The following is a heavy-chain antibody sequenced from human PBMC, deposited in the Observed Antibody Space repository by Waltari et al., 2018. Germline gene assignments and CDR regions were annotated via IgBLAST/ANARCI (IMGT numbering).Heavy chain of an antibody. V-gene: IGHV4-59*01. CDR3: ARVTGPMVYAID. D-gene: IGHD2-8*01. CDR2: IYYSGST. J-gene: IGHJ4*02. CDR1: GGSISSYY. Sequence: QVQLQESGPGLVKPSETLSLTCTVSGGSISSYYCSRIRQPQGKGLEWIGYIYYSGSTHSNHALKSPVTISGDTSNTQCSLKRSSVNVAGTAVYYCARVTGPMVYAIDWGQGTLVTVSS.